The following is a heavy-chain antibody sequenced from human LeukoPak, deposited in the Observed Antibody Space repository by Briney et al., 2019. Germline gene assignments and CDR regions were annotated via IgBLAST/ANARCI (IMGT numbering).Heavy chain of an antibody. CDR1: GFTFSSYN. V-gene: IGHV3-21*01. J-gene: IGHJ4*02. CDR2: SRSGSSYI. Sequence: GGSLRLSCAASGFTFSSYNTKWVRQAPGKGMEWVSSSRSGSSYIFYADSVKDRFTISRDNAKNSLYLQMHSVRTEDTAVYYCASGVNYFDYWGQGTLVTVSS. CDR3: ASGVNYFDY. D-gene: IGHD3-3*01.